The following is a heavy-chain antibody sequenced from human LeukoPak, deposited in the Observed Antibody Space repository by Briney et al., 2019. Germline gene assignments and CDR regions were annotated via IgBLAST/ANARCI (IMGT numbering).Heavy chain of an antibody. CDR3: ARGRKYSSSWYPSAYGMDV. CDR1: GGSFSGYY. D-gene: IGHD6-13*01. J-gene: IGHJ6*02. Sequence: PSETLSLTCAVYGGSFSGYYCSWIRQPPGKGLEWIGEINHSGSTNYNPSLKSRVTISVDTSKNQFSLKLSSVTAADTAVYYCARGRKYSSSWYPSAYGMDVWGQGTTVTVSS. CDR2: INHSGST. V-gene: IGHV4-34*01.